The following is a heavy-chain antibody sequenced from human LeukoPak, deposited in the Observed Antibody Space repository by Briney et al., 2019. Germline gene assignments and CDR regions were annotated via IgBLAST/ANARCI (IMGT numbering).Heavy chain of an antibody. J-gene: IGHJ6*02. D-gene: IGHD3-10*01. CDR3: AKDLDYYGSGSYYYYGMDV. V-gene: IGHV3-23*01. CDR1: GFTFSSYA. Sequence: PGGSLRLSCAASGFTFSSYAMSWVRQAPGKGLEWVSAISGSGGSTYYADSVKGRFTISRDNPKNTLYLQMNSLRAEDTAVYYCAKDLDYYGSGSYYYYGMDVWGQGTTVTVSS. CDR2: ISGSGGST.